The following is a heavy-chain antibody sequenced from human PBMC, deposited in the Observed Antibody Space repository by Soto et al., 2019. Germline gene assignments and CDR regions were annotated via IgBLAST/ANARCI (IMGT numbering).Heavy chain of an antibody. D-gene: IGHD2-8*02. Sequence: QLQLQESGPGLVKPSETLSLTCTVSSGSISSTIYSWDWIRQPPGKGLEWIGSIFYSGSTYYNPSLKSRVTISVDTSKNQFSLTLTSVTAAHTAVYYCARQCTGVTCHWFVPWGQGTLVTVSS. CDR2: IFYSGST. J-gene: IGHJ5*02. CDR3: ARQCTGVTCHWFVP. CDR1: SGSISSTIYS. V-gene: IGHV4-39*01.